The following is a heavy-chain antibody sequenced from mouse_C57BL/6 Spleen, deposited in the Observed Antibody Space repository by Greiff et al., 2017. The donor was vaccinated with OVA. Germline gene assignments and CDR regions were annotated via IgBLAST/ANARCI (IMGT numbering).Heavy chain of an antibody. CDR1: GYTFTSYW. V-gene: IGHV1-72*01. D-gene: IGHD2-1*01. CDR2: IDPNSGGT. Sequence: QVQLQQSGAELVKPGASVKLSCKASGYTFTSYWMHWVKQRPGRGLEWIGRIDPNSGGTKYNEKFKSKATLTVDKPSSTAYMQLSSLTSEDSAVYYCAREDDGNNPYYYAMDYWGQGTSVTVSS. CDR3: AREDDGNNPYYYAMDY. J-gene: IGHJ4*01.